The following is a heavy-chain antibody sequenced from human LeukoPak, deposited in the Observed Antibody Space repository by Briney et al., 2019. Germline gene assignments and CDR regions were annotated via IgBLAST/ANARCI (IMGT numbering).Heavy chain of an antibody. D-gene: IGHD7-27*01. J-gene: IGHJ4*02. CDR2: DSNNGNI. CDR1: GSSISTHS. Sequence: SETLSLTCTVSGSSISTHSWGWVRQPPGKGLEWIGYDSNNGNINFNPALKSRVTISVDTSKRQFSLKLRSVTAADTAIYFCARDNWGPLDYWGQGILVTVSS. CDR3: ARDNWGPLDY. V-gene: IGHV4-59*11.